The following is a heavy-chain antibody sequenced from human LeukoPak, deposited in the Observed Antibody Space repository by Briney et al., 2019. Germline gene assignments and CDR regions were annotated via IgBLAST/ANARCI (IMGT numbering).Heavy chain of an antibody. D-gene: IGHD3-10*02. Sequence: GASVKVSCKVSGYTLTELSMHRVRQAPGKGREWMGGFDPEDGETIYAQKFQGRVTMTEDTSTDTAYMELSSLRSEDTAVYYCATELHYVHYFDLWGRGTLVTVSS. CDR2: FDPEDGET. J-gene: IGHJ2*01. V-gene: IGHV1-24*01. CDR3: ATELHYVHYFDL. CDR1: GYTLTELS.